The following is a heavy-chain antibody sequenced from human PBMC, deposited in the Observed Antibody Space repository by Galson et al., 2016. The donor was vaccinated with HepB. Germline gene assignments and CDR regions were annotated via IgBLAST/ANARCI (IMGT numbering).Heavy chain of an antibody. J-gene: IGHJ6*01. CDR2: IYPGNSHT. V-gene: IGHV5-51*01. Sequence: QSGAEVKKPGESLKISCKASGYSFNVFWIGWVRQMPGKGLELMGIIYPGNSHTIYNPTFQGQVTISADKSISTAYLQWSSLKASDTAMYYCARRRDGMDVWGQGTTVIVSS. CDR3: ARRRDGMDV. CDR1: GYSFNVFW.